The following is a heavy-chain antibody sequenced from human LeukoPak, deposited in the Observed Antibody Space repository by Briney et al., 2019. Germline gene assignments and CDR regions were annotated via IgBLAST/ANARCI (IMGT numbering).Heavy chain of an antibody. D-gene: IGHD2-15*01. V-gene: IGHV6-1*01. J-gene: IGHJ3*02. CDR3: VRAGYHVVFSGVSI. CDR2: TYYRSKWYR. CDR1: GDSVSSNSAY. Sequence: SQTLSLTCVIYGDSVSSNSAYWNWIRQSPSRGLDWLGRTYYRSKWYRDYAVSVRSRITINTDTSRNQFSLQLNSVTPEDTAVYYCVRAGYHVVFSGVSIWGRGTMVTVSS.